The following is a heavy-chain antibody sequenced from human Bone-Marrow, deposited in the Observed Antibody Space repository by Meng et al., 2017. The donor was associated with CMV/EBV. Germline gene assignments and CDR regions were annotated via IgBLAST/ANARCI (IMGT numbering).Heavy chain of an antibody. V-gene: IGHV4-39*07. CDR3: ARGGRARPPYYYYGMDV. D-gene: IGHD6-6*01. CDR2: INHSGST. CDR1: GGSISSGGYY. Sequence: SETLSLTCTVSGGSISSGGYYWSWIRQPPGKGLEWIGEINHSGSTNYNPSLKSRVTISVDTSKNQFSLKLSSVTAADTAVYYCARGGRARPPYYYYGMDVWGQGTTVTVS. J-gene: IGHJ6*02.